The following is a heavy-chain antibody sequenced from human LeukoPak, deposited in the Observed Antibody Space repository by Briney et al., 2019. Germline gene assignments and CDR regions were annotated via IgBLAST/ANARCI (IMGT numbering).Heavy chain of an antibody. CDR3: ASDPPGEQWLGAFDI. J-gene: IGHJ3*02. CDR2: ISYDGSNK. Sequence: GGSLRLSCAASGFTFSSYAMHWVRQAPGKGLEWVAVISYDGSNKYYADSVKGRFTISRDNSKNTLYLQMNSLRAEDTAVYYCASDPPGEQWLGAFDIWGQGTMVTVSS. CDR1: GFTFSSYA. V-gene: IGHV3-30-3*01. D-gene: IGHD6-19*01.